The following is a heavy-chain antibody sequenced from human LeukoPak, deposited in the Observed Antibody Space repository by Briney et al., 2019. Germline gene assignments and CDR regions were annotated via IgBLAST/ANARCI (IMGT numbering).Heavy chain of an antibody. CDR3: ARDWLAGNPYHAFDL. CDR2: IKEDESEE. CDR1: GFTFSSYW. D-gene: IGHD3-22*01. J-gene: IGHJ3*01. V-gene: IGHV3-7*01. Sequence: GGSLRLSCAASGFTFSSYWMSWVRQAPGKGLECVANIKEDESEEYYVDSVKGRFSISRDNAKNSLYLQMNSLRAEDTAVYYCARDWLAGNPYHAFDLWGKGTMVTVSS.